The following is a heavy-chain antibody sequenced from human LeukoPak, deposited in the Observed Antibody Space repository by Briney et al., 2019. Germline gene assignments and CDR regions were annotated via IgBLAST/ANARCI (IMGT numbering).Heavy chain of an antibody. Sequence: ASVEVSCTASGFTFTSSAMQWVRQARGQRLEWIGWIVVGSGNTNYAQKFQERVTITRDMSTSTAYMELSSLRSEDTAVYYCAAGTGELLGYWGQGTLVTVSS. CDR2: IVVGSGNT. CDR3: AAGTGELLGY. V-gene: IGHV1-58*02. CDR1: GFTFTSSA. J-gene: IGHJ4*02. D-gene: IGHD1-26*01.